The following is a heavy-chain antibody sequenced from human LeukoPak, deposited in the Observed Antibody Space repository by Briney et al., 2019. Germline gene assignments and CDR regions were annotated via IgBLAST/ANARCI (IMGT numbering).Heavy chain of an antibody. V-gene: IGHV1-18*01. Sequence: GASVKVSCKASGYTFTSYGIRWVRRAPGQELEWMGWISAYNGNTNYAQKLQGRVTMTTDTSTSTAYMELRSLRSDDTAVYYCARDRGLYSSSDPWGQGTLVTVSS. D-gene: IGHD6-6*01. CDR1: GYTFTSYG. J-gene: IGHJ5*02. CDR3: ARDRGLYSSSDP. CDR2: ISAYNGNT.